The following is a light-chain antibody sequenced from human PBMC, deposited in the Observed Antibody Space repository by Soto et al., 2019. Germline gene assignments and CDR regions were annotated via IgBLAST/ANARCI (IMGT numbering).Light chain of an antibody. Sequence: DIQMTQSPSTLSGSVGDRATITCRASQTTSSWLAWYQQKPGKAPKLLIYEASTLKSGVPSRFSGSGSGTEFTLTISSLQPDDFATYYCQHYNSYSEAFGQGTKV. J-gene: IGKJ1*01. V-gene: IGKV1-5*03. CDR2: EAS. CDR3: QHYNSYSEA. CDR1: QTTSSW.